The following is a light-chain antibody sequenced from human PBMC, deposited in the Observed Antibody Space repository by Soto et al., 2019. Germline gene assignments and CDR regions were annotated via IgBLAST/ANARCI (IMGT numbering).Light chain of an antibody. CDR3: QQYNSYS. Sequence: MAKSPPTVLAYVGDRVTLTCRASQSISNWLAWYKQKPGTATKLLIYHASNLESGVPSRFSGSGSGIEFTLTISSLQPYYLSSYYCQQYNSYSFGQGTKVDI. V-gene: IGKV1-5*01. J-gene: IGKJ1*01. CDR2: HAS. CDR1: QSISNW.